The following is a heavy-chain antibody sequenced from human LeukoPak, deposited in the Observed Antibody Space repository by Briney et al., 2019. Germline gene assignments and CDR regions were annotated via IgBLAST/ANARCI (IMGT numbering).Heavy chain of an antibody. CDR3: ARYSSGWYYYFDY. CDR1: GGSINTSSNY. V-gene: IGHV4-39*07. D-gene: IGHD6-19*01. Sequence: SETLSLTCIVSGGSINTSSNYWDWIRQPPGKGLEWIGEINHSGSTNYNPSLKSRVTMSVDTSKNQFSLKLSSVTAADTAVYYCARYSSGWYYYFDYWGQGTLVTVSS. J-gene: IGHJ4*02. CDR2: INHSGST.